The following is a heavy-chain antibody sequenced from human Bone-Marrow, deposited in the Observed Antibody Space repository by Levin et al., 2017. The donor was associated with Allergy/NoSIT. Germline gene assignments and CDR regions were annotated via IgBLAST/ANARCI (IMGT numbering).Heavy chain of an antibody. D-gene: IGHD2-15*01. CDR3: ARGDCSGGSCYGGVDY. V-gene: IGHV3-33*01. J-gene: IGHJ4*02. Sequence: QAGGSLRLSCAASGFTFSSYGMHWVRQAPGKGLEWVAVIWYDGSNKYYADSVKGRFTISRDNSKNTLYLQMNSLRAEDTAVYYCARGDCSGGSCYGGVDYWGQGTLVTVSS. CDR2: IWYDGSNK. CDR1: GFTFSSYG.